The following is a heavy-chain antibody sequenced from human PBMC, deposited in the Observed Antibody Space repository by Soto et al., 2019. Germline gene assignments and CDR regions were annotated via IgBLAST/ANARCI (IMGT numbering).Heavy chain of an antibody. CDR3: VRDRSPAGHFLS. J-gene: IGHJ4*02. CDR1: GFTLSSYW. V-gene: IGHV3-7*01. Sequence: GGSLRLSCEASGFTLSSYWLSWIRQAPGKGLEWVANTRQDGGQSYLVDSVQGRFTISRDNAKNSVYLQMNSLRAEDTAVYYCVRDRSPAGHFLSRGQGTLVTVSS. CDR2: TRQDGGQS.